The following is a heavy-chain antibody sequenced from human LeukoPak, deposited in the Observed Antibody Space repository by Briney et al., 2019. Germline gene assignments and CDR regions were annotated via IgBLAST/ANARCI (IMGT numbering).Heavy chain of an antibody. CDR1: GGSISSGGYS. D-gene: IGHD3-22*01. CDR3: ARALTSGDSSGYYYDY. CDR2: IYHSGST. J-gene: IGHJ4*02. Sequence: PSQTLSLTCAVSGGSISSGGYSWSWIRQPPGKGLEWIGHIYHSGSTYYNPSLKSRVTISVDRSKNQFSLKLSSVTAADTAVYYCARALTSGDSSGYYYDYWGQGTLVTVSS. V-gene: IGHV4-30-2*01.